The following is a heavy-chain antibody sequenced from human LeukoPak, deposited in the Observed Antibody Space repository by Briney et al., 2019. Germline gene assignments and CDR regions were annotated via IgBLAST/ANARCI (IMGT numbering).Heavy chain of an antibody. CDR1: GDNVSSNSAA. CDR2: TYCRTKWYN. V-gene: IGHV6-1*01. J-gene: IGHJ4*02. D-gene: IGHD2-15*01. CDR3: AIDLSLAFDY. Sequence: PSQTLSLTCAISGDNVSSNSAAWNWIRQSPSRGLEWLGRTYCRTKWYNDYPVSVKSRITINPDTSKNQFSLELHPLTPEETALYYCAIDLSLAFDYWGQGILVTVSS.